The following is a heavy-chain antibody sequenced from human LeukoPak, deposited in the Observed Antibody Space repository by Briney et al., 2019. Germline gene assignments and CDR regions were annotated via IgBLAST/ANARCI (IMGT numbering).Heavy chain of an antibody. Sequence: GGSLRLSCAASGFTFSSYGMSWVRQAPGKGLEWVSAISGSGGSTYYADSVKGRFTISRDNSKNTLYLQMNSLRAEDTAVYYCAKDLTMIVVVAFDYWGQGTLVTVSS. J-gene: IGHJ4*02. CDR3: AKDLTMIVVVAFDY. V-gene: IGHV3-23*01. CDR1: GFTFSSYG. CDR2: ISGSGGST. D-gene: IGHD3-22*01.